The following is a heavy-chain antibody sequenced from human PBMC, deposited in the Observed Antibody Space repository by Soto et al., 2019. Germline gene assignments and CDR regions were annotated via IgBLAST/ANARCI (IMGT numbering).Heavy chain of an antibody. CDR3: AKALDGIDDDFYAMGV. D-gene: IGHD1-1*01. J-gene: IGHJ6*02. CDR1: GFIFGHYA. CDR2: ISGSGDST. Sequence: GGSLRLSCAGSGFIFGHYAMTWVRQAPGKGLEWISAISGSGDSTDYADAVKVRITISRDNSKNTLYRQRNSLRFDDTAVYYCAKALDGIDDDFYAMGVWGQGTTVTVSS. V-gene: IGHV3-23*01.